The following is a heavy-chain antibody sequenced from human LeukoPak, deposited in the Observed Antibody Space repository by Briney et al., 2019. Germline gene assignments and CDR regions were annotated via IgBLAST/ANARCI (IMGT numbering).Heavy chain of an antibody. CDR1: GFTFSRYT. V-gene: IGHV3-21*06. Sequence: GGSLRLSCAASGFTFSRYTMNWVRQAPGKGLEWVSAISSTSSYIYYADSVKGRFTISRDNAKSSLYLEMNSLGAEDAAVYYCARDQYWGNYFDYWGQGTLVTVSS. D-gene: IGHD7-27*01. CDR3: ARDQYWGNYFDY. CDR2: ISSTSSYI. J-gene: IGHJ4*02.